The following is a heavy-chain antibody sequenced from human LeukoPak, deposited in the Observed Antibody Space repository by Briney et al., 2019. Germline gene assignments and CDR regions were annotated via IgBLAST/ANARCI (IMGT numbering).Heavy chain of an antibody. CDR3: ARYSPPQGLANYDILTGYYLGGMDV. CDR2: IYNSGST. CDR1: GGSVSSGNYY. Sequence: SETLSLTCTVSGGSVSSGNYYWSWIRQPPGKGLEWIGYIYNSGSTNYNPSLKSRVTISVDTSKNQFSLKLTSVTAADTAVYYCARYSPPQGLANYDILTGYYLGGMDVWGQGTTVTVSS. J-gene: IGHJ6*02. D-gene: IGHD3-9*01. V-gene: IGHV4-61*01.